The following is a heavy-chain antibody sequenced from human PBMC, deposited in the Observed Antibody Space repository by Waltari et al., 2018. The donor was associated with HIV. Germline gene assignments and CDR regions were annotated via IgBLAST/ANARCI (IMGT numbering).Heavy chain of an antibody. CDR2: FDPEDGET. Sequence: QVQLVQSGAEVKKPGASVKVSCKVSGYTLTELSMHWVRQAPGKGLEWMGGFDPEDGETIYAQKFQGRVTMTEDTSTDTAYMELSSLRSEDTAVYYCATTMITFGGVTPLDGMDVWGQGTTVTVSS. CDR3: ATTMITFGGVTPLDGMDV. V-gene: IGHV1-24*01. J-gene: IGHJ6*02. D-gene: IGHD3-16*01. CDR1: GYTLTELS.